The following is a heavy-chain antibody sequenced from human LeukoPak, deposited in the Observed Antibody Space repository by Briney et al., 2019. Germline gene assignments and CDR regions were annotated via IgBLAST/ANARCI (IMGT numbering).Heavy chain of an antibody. CDR2: IGGRDART. CDR3: AKDPNPFSDFWSGYK. D-gene: IGHD3-3*01. CDR1: AFTFTGHT. J-gene: IGHJ4*02. Sequence: GPCLRLSCAAAAFTFTGHTITWLSQDPRNWREWVSFIGGRDARTYYADSVKGRFTISRDNSNNPLYLQMHSLRGEDTAVYYCAKDPNPFSDFWSGYKWGQGTLVTVSS. V-gene: IGHV3-23*01.